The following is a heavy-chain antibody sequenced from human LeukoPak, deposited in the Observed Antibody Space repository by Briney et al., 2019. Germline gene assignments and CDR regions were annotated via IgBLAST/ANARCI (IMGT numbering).Heavy chain of an antibody. Sequence: GGSLRLSCAASGFTFSSYWMSWVRQAPGKGLEWVANIKQDGSEKYYVDSVKGRFTISRDNAKNTLYLQMNSLRAEDTAVYYCARGDSSGLTYYYYYYMDVWGKGTTVTVSS. CDR1: GFTFSSYW. CDR3: ARGDSSGLTYYYYYYMDV. CDR2: IKQDGSEK. J-gene: IGHJ6*03. D-gene: IGHD6-19*01. V-gene: IGHV3-7*01.